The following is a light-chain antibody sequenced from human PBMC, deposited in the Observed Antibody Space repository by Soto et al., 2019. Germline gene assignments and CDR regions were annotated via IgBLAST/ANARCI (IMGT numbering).Light chain of an antibody. Sequence: DIHMTQSPSSLSPSVGDSVTISCRASQSISVYLNWYQQRPGKAPKVLISVASTLESGFPSRFSGSGSGTDFTLTISSLQPEDFATYYCKQSYSSPYTFGQGTKMEI. CDR3: KQSYSSPYT. V-gene: IGKV1-39*01. CDR2: VAS. CDR1: QSISVY. J-gene: IGKJ2*01.